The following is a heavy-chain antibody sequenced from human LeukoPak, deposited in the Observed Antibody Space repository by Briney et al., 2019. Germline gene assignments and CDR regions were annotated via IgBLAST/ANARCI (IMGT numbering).Heavy chain of an antibody. Sequence: GGSLRLSCAASGFTFSSYAMRWVRQAPGKGLEWVSVISFDGSNKYYADSVKGRFTISRDNSKNTLYLQMNSLRAEDTAVYYCAREQDGDYYGMDVWGQGTTVTVSS. J-gene: IGHJ6*02. V-gene: IGHV3-30-3*01. CDR1: GFTFSSYA. CDR2: ISFDGSNK. CDR3: AREQDGDYYGMDV. D-gene: IGHD4-17*01.